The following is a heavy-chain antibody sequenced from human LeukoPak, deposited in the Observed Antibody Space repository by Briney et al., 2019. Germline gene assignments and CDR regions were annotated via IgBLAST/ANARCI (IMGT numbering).Heavy chain of an antibody. V-gene: IGHV4-34*01. CDR1: GGSFSGYY. Sequence: PSETLSLTCAVYGGSFSGYYWSWIRQPPGKGLEWIGGVYYTGTTYSNPSLKSRVTISVDTSKNQFSLRLSSVTAADTAVYYCARHVSVAVTNFFDYWGQGTLVTVSS. J-gene: IGHJ4*02. D-gene: IGHD6-19*01. CDR3: ARHVSVAVTNFFDY. CDR2: VYYTGTT.